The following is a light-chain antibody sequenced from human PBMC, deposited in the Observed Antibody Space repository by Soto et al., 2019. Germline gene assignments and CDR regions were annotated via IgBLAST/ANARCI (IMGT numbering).Light chain of an antibody. J-gene: IGKJ4*01. CDR2: GAS. CDR3: QQHNKWPLT. CDR1: QSVSSN. V-gene: IGKV3-15*01. Sequence: EIVMTQSPATLSVSPGERATLSCRASQSVSSNLAWYQQKPGQAPRLLIYGASTRATGFPARFSGSGSGTDFTLIISSLQSEDFAVYYCQQHNKWPLTFGGGTKVEI.